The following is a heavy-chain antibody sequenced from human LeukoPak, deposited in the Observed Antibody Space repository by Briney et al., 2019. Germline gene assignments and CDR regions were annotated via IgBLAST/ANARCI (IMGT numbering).Heavy chain of an antibody. CDR3: ARAPITIYDLNDAFHI. J-gene: IGHJ3*02. V-gene: IGHV4-30-4*01. Sequence: PSETLPLTCTVSGGSISSGNYYWSWIRQPPGKGLEWLGYIHYSGSTHYNPSLKSRVTISVDTSKNQFSLKLSSATAADTAVYYCARAPITIYDLNDAFHIWGQGTMVTVSS. CDR2: IHYSGST. CDR1: GGSISSGNYY. D-gene: IGHD3-3*01.